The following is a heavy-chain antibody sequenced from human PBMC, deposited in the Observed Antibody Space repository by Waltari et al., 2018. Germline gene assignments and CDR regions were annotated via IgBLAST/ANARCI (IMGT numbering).Heavy chain of an antibody. CDR2: IYYSGST. Sequence: QVQLQESGPGLVKPSETLSLTCTVSGGSISSYYWSWIRQPPGKGLEWIGYIYYSGSTNYNPSLKSRVTISVDTSKNQFSLKLGSVTAADTAVYYCARVSYFFDYWGQGTLVTVSS. V-gene: IGHV4-59*01. J-gene: IGHJ4*02. CDR3: ARVSYFFDY. CDR1: GGSISSYY.